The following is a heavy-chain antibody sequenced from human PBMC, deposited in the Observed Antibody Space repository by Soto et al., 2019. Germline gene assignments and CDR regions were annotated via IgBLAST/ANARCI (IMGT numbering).Heavy chain of an antibody. CDR1: GGSISSGGYY. J-gene: IGHJ4*02. D-gene: IGHD5-18*01. V-gene: IGHV4-31*03. CDR3: ARSGYSYGPNPLLY. Sequence: QVQLQESGPGLVKPSQTLSLTCTVSGGSISSGGYYWSWIRQHPGKGLEWIGYIYYDGSTYYNPSRXRXVXXSVDTSKNQFSLKLSSVTAAVTAVYYCARSGYSYGPNPLLYWGQGTLVTVSS. CDR2: IYYDGST.